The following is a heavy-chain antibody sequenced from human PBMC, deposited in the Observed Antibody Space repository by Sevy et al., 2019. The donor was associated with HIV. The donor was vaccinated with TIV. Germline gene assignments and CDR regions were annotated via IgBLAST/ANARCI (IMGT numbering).Heavy chain of an antibody. Sequence: GGSLRLSCAASGFTFTSDYMHWVRQPPGKGLVWASHINTDGKIIRYADSVKGRFTTSRDNAKNTLYLQMNSLRVEDTAVYYCARGSRGTFGSWGQGTLVTVSS. CDR2: INTDGKII. CDR1: GFTFTSDY. V-gene: IGHV3-74*01. D-gene: IGHD1-26*01. CDR3: ARGSRGTFGS. J-gene: IGHJ4*02.